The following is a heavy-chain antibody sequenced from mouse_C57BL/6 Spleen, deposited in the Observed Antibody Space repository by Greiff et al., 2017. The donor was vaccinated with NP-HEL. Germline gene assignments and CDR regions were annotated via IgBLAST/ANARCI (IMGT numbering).Heavy chain of an antibody. CDR2: INPNYGTT. D-gene: IGHD1-1*01. J-gene: IGHJ1*03. V-gene: IGHV1-39*01. CDR1: GYSFTDYN. CDR3: AREDGSLRYFDV. Sequence: EVKLQESGPELVKPGASVKISCKASGYSFTDYNMNWVKQSNGKSLEWIGVINPNYGTTSYNQKFKGKATLTVDQSSSTAYMQLNSLTSEDSAVYYCAREDGSLRYFDVWGTGTTVTVSS.